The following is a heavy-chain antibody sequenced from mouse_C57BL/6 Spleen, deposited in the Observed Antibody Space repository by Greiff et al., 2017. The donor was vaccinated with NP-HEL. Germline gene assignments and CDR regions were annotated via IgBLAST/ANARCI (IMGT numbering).Heavy chain of an antibody. D-gene: IGHD1-1*01. J-gene: IGHJ4*01. V-gene: IGHV1-59*01. CDR3: ARGNFITTVVADYYAMDY. CDR1: GYTFTSYW. Sequence: QVQLQQPGAELVRPGTSVKLSCKASGYTFTSYWMHWVKQRPGQGLEWIGVIDPSDSYTNYNQKFKGKATLTVDTSSSTAYMQLSSLTSEDSAVYYCARGNFITTVVADYYAMDYWGQGTSVTVSS. CDR2: IDPSDSYT.